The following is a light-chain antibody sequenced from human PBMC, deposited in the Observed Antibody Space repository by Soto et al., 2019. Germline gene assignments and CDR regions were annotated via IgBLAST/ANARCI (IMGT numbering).Light chain of an antibody. V-gene: IGLV2-23*02. Sequence: QSALTQPASVSGSPGQSITISCTGTSSDVGSYNLVSWYQQYPGKAPKLMIYEVTKRPSGVSDRLSGSKSGNTASLTISGLQAEDEADYYCCSYAGSNKSLLFGGGTKLTVL. CDR3: CSYAGSNKSLL. CDR2: EVT. J-gene: IGLJ3*02. CDR1: SSDVGSYNL.